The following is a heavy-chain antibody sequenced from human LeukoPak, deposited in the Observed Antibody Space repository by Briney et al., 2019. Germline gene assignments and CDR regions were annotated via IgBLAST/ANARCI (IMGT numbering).Heavy chain of an antibody. D-gene: IGHD4-17*01. CDR1: GFIFSNYG. J-gene: IGHJ3*02. CDR3: AKDLTYGEYAGGDAFDI. Sequence: PGGTLRLSCAASGFIFSNYGMSWVRQAPGKGLEWVSGISGSGSTYYADSVKGRFTISRDNSKNTLYLQMNSLRAEDTAVYYCAKDLTYGEYAGGDAFDIWGQGTMVTVSS. CDR2: ISGSGST. V-gene: IGHV3-23*01.